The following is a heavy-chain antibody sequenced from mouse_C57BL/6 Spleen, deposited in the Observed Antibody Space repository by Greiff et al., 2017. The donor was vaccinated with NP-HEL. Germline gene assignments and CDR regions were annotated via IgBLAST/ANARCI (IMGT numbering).Heavy chain of an antibody. D-gene: IGHD2-3*01. CDR1: GYTFTSYW. V-gene: IGHV1-52*01. CDR3: ARGGYRGYYYFDY. Sequence: QVQLQQPGAELVRPGSSVKLSCKASGYTFTSYWMHWVKQRPIQGLEWIGNIDPSDSETHYNQKFKDKATLTVDKSSSTAYMQLSSLTSEDSAVYYCARGGYRGYYYFDYWGQGTTLTVSS. CDR2: IDPSDSET. J-gene: IGHJ2*01.